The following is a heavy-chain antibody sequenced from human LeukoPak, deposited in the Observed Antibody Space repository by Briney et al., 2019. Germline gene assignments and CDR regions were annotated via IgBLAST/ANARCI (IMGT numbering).Heavy chain of an antibody. V-gene: IGHV4-61*01. CDR3: ARSTTSSPWFDP. J-gene: IGHJ5*02. D-gene: IGHD2/OR15-2a*01. CDR2: VYYIGTT. Sequence: SETLSLTCTVSGGSVKSPTSYWSWIRQPPGKGLEWIGNVYYIGTTSYNSTLKSRVRISVDTSKNQFSLEVESVTAEDTAVYYCARSTTSSPWFDPWGQGTLVTVSS. CDR1: GGSVKSPTSY.